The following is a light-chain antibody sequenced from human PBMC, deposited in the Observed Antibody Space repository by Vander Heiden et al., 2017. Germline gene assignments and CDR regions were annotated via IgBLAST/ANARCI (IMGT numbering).Light chain of an antibody. Sequence: DTQLTQPPSSLSAAVGDRVTITCRASQSISSYLNWYQQKPGKAPNVLIYAASSLESGVPSRFSGSGSGTDFTLTISSLQPEDFATYYCQQTYSTPLTFGGGTKVEIK. CDR3: QQTYSTPLT. CDR1: QSISSY. CDR2: AAS. J-gene: IGKJ4*01. V-gene: IGKV1-39*01.